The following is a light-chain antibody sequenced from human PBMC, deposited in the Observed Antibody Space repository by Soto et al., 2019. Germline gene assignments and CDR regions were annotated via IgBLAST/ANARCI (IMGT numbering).Light chain of an antibody. CDR1: QSVGSR. CDR3: QHYGTSPIT. J-gene: IGKJ5*01. CDR2: GAS. Sequence: EIASTHAPVARSLSPVDRATLSCLASQSVGSRLAWYQQKPGQYTRLLISGASSRATGIPDRFSGSGSATDFTLTISRLEPEDFALYYCQHYGTSPITGGNGTRREIK. V-gene: IGKV3-20*01.